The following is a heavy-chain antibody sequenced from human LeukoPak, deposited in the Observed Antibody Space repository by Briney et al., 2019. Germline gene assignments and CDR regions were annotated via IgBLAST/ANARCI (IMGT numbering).Heavy chain of an antibody. CDR1: GNYW. CDR3: VSFYETY. CDR2: INSDGSWT. V-gene: IGHV3-74*01. Sequence: GGSLRLSCAASGNYWMHWVRQAPGKGLVWVSHINSDGSWTSYADSVKGRFTISKDNAENTVYLQMNSLRAEDTAVYYCVSFYETYWGRGTLVTISS. J-gene: IGHJ4*02. D-gene: IGHD2/OR15-2a*01.